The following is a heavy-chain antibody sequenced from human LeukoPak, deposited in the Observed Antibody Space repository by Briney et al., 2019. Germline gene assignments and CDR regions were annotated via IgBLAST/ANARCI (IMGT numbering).Heavy chain of an antibody. CDR1: GFAFSSCG. J-gene: IGHJ3*01. CDR3: ARFVSSGPL. D-gene: IGHD3-22*01. Sequence: GGSLRLSCAASGFAFSSCGMHWVRQAPGKGLEWVAVIWYGGSNKYYADSVKGRFTISRDNSNNTLYLQMGGLKHEDTAVYYCARFVSSGPLWGQGTMVTVSS. CDR2: IWYGGSNK. V-gene: IGHV3-33*08.